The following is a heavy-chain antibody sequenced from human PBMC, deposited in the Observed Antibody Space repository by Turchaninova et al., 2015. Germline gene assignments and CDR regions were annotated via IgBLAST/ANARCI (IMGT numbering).Heavy chain of an antibody. CDR3: ARQISGGLWYFDL. V-gene: IGHV4-38-2*01. J-gene: IGHJ2*01. CDR2: IYFSGTT. CDR1: GYSISRGFY. D-gene: IGHD2-15*01. Sequence: QVQLQESGPGLVKPSETLSLTCAVPGYSISRGFYWGWIRQPPGKGLEWIGIIYFSGTTYFNPSLKSRLTISVDTSKNQFSLKLSSVTAADTAVYYCARQISGGLWYFDLWGRGTLVTVSS.